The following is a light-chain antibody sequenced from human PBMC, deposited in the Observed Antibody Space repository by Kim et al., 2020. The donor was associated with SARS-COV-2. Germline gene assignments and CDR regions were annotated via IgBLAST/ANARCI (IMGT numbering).Light chain of an antibody. CDR2: EAS. J-gene: IGKJ4*01. Sequence: IVMTQTPQSLSVTPGQPASISCTSSQSLLHSDGKTYLYWYLQKPGQSPQLLIYEASSRFSGVPPRFSGSGSGTDFTLKISRVEAEDVGVYYCMQGLHYPLAFGGGTKVDIK. CDR3: MQGLHYPLA. V-gene: IGKV2-29*02. CDR1: QSLLHSDGKTY.